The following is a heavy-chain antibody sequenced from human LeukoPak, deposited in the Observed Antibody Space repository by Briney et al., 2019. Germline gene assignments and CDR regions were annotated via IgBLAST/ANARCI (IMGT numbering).Heavy chain of an antibody. D-gene: IGHD3-10*01. CDR3: AKGQLWFGDLLYSHYMDV. V-gene: IGHV3-23*01. J-gene: IGHJ6*03. Sequence: GGSLRLSCTASGVTFSTYAMTWVRQAPGKGLDWVSAIGASGADTYYADSAKGRFTVSRDNSKYTLYLQMSGLRADDTAVYYCAKGQLWFGDLLYSHYMDVWGKGTTVTVSS. CDR2: IGASGADT. CDR1: GVTFSTYA.